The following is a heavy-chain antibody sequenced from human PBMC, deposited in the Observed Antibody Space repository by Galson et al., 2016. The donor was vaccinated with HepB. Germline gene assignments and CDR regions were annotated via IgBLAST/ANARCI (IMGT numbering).Heavy chain of an antibody. V-gene: IGHV1-18*01. CDR3: ARDGSSGYNDYFDY. D-gene: IGHD5-18*01. J-gene: IGHJ4*02. CDR1: GYTFNSYA. CDR2: ISAYNGNR. Sequence: SVKVSCKASGYTFNSYAISWVRQAPGQGLEWMGWISAYNGNRNYAQKLQGRVTMTTDTSTSTAYLELRSLRSDDTAVYYCARDGSSGYNDYFDYWGQGTLVTVSS.